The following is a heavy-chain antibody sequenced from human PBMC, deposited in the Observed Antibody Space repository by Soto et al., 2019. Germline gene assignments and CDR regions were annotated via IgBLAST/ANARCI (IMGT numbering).Heavy chain of an antibody. CDR1: GFTFSSYW. J-gene: IGHJ4*02. Sequence: GGSLRLSCAASGFTFSSYWMSWVRQAPGKGLEWVANIKQDGSEKYYVDSVKGRFTISRDNAKNSRYLQMSSLRAEDTAVYYCARVGGGSGSYLDYWGQGTLVTVSS. D-gene: IGHD3-10*01. V-gene: IGHV3-7*01. CDR2: IKQDGSEK. CDR3: ARVGGGSGSYLDY.